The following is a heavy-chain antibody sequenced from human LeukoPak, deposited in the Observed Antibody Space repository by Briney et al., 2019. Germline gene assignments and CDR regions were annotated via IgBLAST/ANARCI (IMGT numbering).Heavy chain of an antibody. V-gene: IGHV4-61*02. D-gene: IGHD3-22*01. Sequence: SETLSLTCTVSGNSISSGDNYWSWIRQPAWKGLEWIGRIYTSGSTNYNPSLKSRVTISGDTSKDQFSLRLSSVTAADTAVYYCARASYSYDINGWVPFDYWGQGTLVTVSS. J-gene: IGHJ4*02. CDR3: ARASYSYDINGWVPFDY. CDR2: IYTSGST. CDR1: GNSISSGDNY.